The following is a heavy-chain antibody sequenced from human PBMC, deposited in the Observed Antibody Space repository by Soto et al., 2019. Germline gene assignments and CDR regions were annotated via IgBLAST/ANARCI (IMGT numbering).Heavy chain of an antibody. CDR3: ARGDTYAPLFEN. J-gene: IGHJ4*02. CDR1: GFTFSSYW. V-gene: IGHV3-7*03. CDR2: IKQDESEK. D-gene: IGHD2-2*01. Sequence: VGSLRLSCAASGFTFSSYWMSWVRQAPGKGLEWVANIKQDESEKYSVDSVKGRFTISRDNTKNSLYLLMNSLRAEDTAVYYYARGDTYAPLFENWGQGTLVTLSS.